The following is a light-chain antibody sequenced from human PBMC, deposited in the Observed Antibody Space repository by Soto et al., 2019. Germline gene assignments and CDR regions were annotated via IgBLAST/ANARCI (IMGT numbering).Light chain of an antibody. V-gene: IGKV1-5*03. Sequence: DIQMTQSPSTLSASVGDRVTITCRAIQSISRWLAWYQQKPGKAPKLLIYQASSLESGVPSRFSGSGSGTEFTLTISSLQPDDFATYYCQQYNGYSGYTFGQGTKLEIK. CDR2: QAS. CDR1: QSISRW. J-gene: IGKJ2*01. CDR3: QQYNGYSGYT.